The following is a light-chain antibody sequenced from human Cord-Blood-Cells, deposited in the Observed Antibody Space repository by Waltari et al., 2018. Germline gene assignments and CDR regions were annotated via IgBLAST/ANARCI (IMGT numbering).Light chain of an antibody. CDR3: CSYAGSSTFDV. V-gene: IGLV2-23*02. J-gene: IGLJ1*01. CDR2: EVS. CDR1: SSDFGSYNL. Sequence: QSALTQPASVSGSPGQSSTISCTGTSSDFGSYNLVSWYQQYPGKAPQLRIYEVSKRPSWVSNRLSGSKCGNADSLSLSGLQAEDEADYYCCSYAGSSTFDVYGTGAKVTVL.